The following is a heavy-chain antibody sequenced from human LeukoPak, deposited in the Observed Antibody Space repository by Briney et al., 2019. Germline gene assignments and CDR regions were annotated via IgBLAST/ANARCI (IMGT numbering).Heavy chain of an antibody. D-gene: IGHD2/OR15-2a*01. J-gene: IGHJ4*02. CDR3: ARREGPNKRVFDH. Sequence: SETLSLTCTVSGGSISSYYWNWIRQPPGKGLDWIGYIYDSRSTSYNPSLKSRVTMSVDTSKNQLSLTLSSVTAADTAVYYCARREGPNKRVFDHWGRGTPVTVSS. CDR2: IYDSRST. CDR1: GGSISSYY. V-gene: IGHV4-59*08.